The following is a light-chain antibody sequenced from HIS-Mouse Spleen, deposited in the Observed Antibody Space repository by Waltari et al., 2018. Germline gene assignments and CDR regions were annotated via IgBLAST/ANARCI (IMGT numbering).Light chain of an antibody. J-gene: IGLJ2*01. CDR2: EDS. V-gene: IGLV3-10*01. CDR3: YSTDSSGNHRV. Sequence: SYELTQPPSVSVSPGQTARLTFSGDALPKKYAYWYQQKSGQAPVLVIYEDSKRPPGIPERFSGSSSGTMATLTISGAQVEDEADYYCYSTDSSGNHRVFGGGTKLTVL. CDR1: ALPKKY.